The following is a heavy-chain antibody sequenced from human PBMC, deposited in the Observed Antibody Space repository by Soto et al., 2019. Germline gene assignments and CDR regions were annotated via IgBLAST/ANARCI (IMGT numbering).Heavy chain of an antibody. CDR2: INAGNGNT. V-gene: IGHV1-3*01. CDR1: GYTFTSYA. Sequence: ASVKVSCKASGYTFTSYAMHWVRQAPGQRLEWMGWINAGNGNTKYSQKFQGRVTVTRDTSTSTVYMELGSLRSEDTAVYYCARDRYDSSAYKSSNTFDIWGQGTMVTVSS. CDR3: ARDRYDSSAYKSSNTFDI. J-gene: IGHJ3*02. D-gene: IGHD3-22*01.